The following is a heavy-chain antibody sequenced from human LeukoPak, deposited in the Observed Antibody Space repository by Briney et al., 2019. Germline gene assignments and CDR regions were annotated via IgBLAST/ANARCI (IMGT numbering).Heavy chain of an antibody. CDR2: ISTGGDKI. D-gene: IGHD6-6*01. CDR3: ARDKLSRSSSSGPPDY. CDR1: GFGFSSFA. Sequence: GGSLRLXCAASGFGFSSFAMSWVRQAPGMELEWVSGISTGGDKIYHADSVKGRFTTSRDNSRSTLSLQMNSLRVEDTAVYYCARDKLSRSSSSGPPDYWGQGTLVTVSS. V-gene: IGHV3-23*01. J-gene: IGHJ4*02.